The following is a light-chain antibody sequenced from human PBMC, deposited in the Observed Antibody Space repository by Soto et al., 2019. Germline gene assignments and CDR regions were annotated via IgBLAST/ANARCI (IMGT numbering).Light chain of an antibody. CDR2: AAS. V-gene: IGKV1-8*01. CDR1: QGISSY. J-gene: IGKJ1*01. CDR3: QQYYSYPWT. Sequence: AILMTQSPSSLSSSTGYIFTITWLASQGISSYLAWYQQKPGKAPKLLIYAASTLQSGVPSRFSGSGSGTDFTLTISCLQSEDFATYYCQQYYSYPWTFGQGTKVDIK.